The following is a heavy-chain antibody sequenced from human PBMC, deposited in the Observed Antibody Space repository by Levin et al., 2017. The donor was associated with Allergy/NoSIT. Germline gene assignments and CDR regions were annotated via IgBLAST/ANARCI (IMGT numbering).Heavy chain of an antibody. V-gene: IGHV3-7*01. J-gene: IGHJ4*02. CDR2: IKQDGSEK. Sequence: ASVKVSCAASGFTFSSYWMSWVRQAPGKGLEWVANIKQDGSEKYYVDSVKGRFTISRDNAKNSLYLQMNSLRAEDTAVYYCARYPDTAYYDFWSGYFGGPFDYWGQGTLVTVSS. CDR1: GFTFSSYW. CDR3: ARYPDTAYYDFWSGYFGGPFDY. D-gene: IGHD3-3*01.